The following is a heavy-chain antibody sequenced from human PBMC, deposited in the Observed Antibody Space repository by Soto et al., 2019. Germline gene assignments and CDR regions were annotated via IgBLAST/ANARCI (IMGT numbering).Heavy chain of an antibody. CDR3: ARAVYCSGGSCYHDFDI. V-gene: IGHV3-21*01. Sequence: GGSLRLSCAASGFTSSSYSINWVRQAQGKWLEWVSSISSSSSYIYYADSVKGRFTISRDNAKNSLYLQMNSLRAEDTAVYYCARAVYCSGGSCYHDFDIWGQGTMVTV. CDR1: GFTSSSYS. J-gene: IGHJ3*02. D-gene: IGHD2-15*01. CDR2: ISSSSSYI.